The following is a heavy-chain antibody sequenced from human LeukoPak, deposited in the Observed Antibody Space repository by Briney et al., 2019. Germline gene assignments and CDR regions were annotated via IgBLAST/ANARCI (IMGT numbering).Heavy chain of an antibody. V-gene: IGHV4-61*05. Sequence: SETLSLTCTVSGGSISSSSYYWGWIRQPPGKGLEWIGYIYYSGSTNYNPSLKSRVTISVDTSKNQFSLKLSSVTAADTAVYFCGEKSRGEYLNWWRLFPNLFRPWGQGTLGNGFS. CDR3: GEKSRGEYLNWWRLFPNLFRP. CDR1: GGSISSSSYY. CDR2: IYYSGST. D-gene: IGHD2/OR15-2a*01. J-gene: IGHJ5*02.